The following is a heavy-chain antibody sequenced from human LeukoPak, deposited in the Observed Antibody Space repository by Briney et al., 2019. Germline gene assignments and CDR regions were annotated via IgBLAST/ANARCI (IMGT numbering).Heavy chain of an antibody. CDR2: ISYDGSNK. CDR1: GFTFSSYA. V-gene: IGHV3-30-3*01. Sequence: GGSLRLSCAASGFTFSSYAMHWVRQAPGKGLEWVAVISYDGSNKYYADSVKGRFTISRDNSKNTLYLQMNSLRAEDTAVYYCANVGYCSRTSCYDSYWGQGTLVTVSS. CDR3: ANVGYCSRTSCYDSY. D-gene: IGHD2-2*01. J-gene: IGHJ4*02.